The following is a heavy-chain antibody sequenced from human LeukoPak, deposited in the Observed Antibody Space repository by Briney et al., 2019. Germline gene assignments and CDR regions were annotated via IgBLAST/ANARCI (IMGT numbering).Heavy chain of an antibody. Sequence: PGGSLRLSCAASGFTFSSYWMSWVRQAPGKGLEWVANIKQDGSEKYYVDSVKGRFTISRDNVKNSLFLQMNSLRAEDTGVYYCARDELYSSSWYNWFDPWGQGTLVTVSS. CDR2: IKQDGSEK. J-gene: IGHJ5*02. CDR1: GFTFSSYW. V-gene: IGHV3-7*01. D-gene: IGHD6-13*01. CDR3: ARDELYSSSWYNWFDP.